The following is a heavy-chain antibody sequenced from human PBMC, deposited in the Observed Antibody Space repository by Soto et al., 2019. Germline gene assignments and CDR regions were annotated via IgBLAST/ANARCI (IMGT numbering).Heavy chain of an antibody. D-gene: IGHD6-13*01. V-gene: IGHV3-48*01. CDR2: ISSSSSTI. Sequence: VRSLRLPYTASGFTFSSYSMNWVRQAPGKGLEWVSYISSSSSTIYYADSVKGRFTISRGNAKNSLYLQMNSLRAEDTAVYYCARTPGIAAPNRGWFDPWGQGTLVTVSS. CDR1: GFTFSSYS. CDR3: ARTPGIAAPNRGWFDP. J-gene: IGHJ5*02.